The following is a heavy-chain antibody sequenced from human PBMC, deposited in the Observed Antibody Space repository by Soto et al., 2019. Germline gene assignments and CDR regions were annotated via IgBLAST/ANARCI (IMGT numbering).Heavy chain of an antibody. D-gene: IGHD1-1*01. J-gene: IGHJ5*02. V-gene: IGHV4-31*03. CDR3: ATQTGFTNGFDP. CDR1: GGSISSGGYY. CDR2: MNYSGSA. Sequence: QVQLQESGPGLVKPSQTLSLTCTVSGGSISSGGYYWSWIRQHPGKGLEWIGYMNYSGSAYYNPSLKSRVTISVDTSKNQFSLKLSSVTAADTAVYYCATQTGFTNGFDPWGQGTLVTVSS.